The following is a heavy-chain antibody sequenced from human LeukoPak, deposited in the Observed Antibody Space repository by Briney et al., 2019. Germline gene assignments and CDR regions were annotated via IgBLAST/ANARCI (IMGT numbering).Heavy chain of an antibody. V-gene: IGHV4-39*01. CDR2: IYYSGST. D-gene: IGHD5-12*01. Sequence: PSETLSLTCTVSGGSISSSSYYWGWIRQPPGKGLEWIGSIYYSGSTYYNPSLKSRVTISVDTSKNQFSLKLSSVTAADTAVYYCARAVGGYDRMPNWFDPWGQGTLVTVSS. J-gene: IGHJ5*02. CDR3: ARAVGGYDRMPNWFDP. CDR1: GGSISSSSYY.